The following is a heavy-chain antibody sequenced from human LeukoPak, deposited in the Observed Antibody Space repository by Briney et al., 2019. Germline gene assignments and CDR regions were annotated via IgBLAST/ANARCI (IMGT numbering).Heavy chain of an antibody. CDR2: IYYSGST. J-gene: IGHJ4*02. CDR3: ARHRRQWLERPPGYYFDY. V-gene: IGHV4-59*08. CDR1: GGSISRYY. Sequence: SETLSLTCTVSGGSISRYYWSWIRQPPGKGLEWIGYIYYSGSTNYNPSLKSRVTISVDTSKNQFSLKLSSLTAADTAVYYCARHRRQWLERPPGYYFDYWGQGTLVTVSS. D-gene: IGHD1-1*01.